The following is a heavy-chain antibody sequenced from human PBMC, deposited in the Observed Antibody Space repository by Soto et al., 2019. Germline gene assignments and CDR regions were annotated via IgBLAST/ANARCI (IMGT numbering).Heavy chain of an antibody. J-gene: IGHJ4*02. Sequence: GSLRLSCAASGFTLSSFGMHWVRQAPGKGLEWVAVISYDGSNKYYADSVKGRFTISRDNSKNTLYLQMNSLRAEDTAVYYCAKALVPYFDYWGQGTLVTVSS. CDR2: ISYDGSNK. CDR3: AKALVPYFDY. V-gene: IGHV3-30*18. D-gene: IGHD6-13*01. CDR1: GFTLSSFG.